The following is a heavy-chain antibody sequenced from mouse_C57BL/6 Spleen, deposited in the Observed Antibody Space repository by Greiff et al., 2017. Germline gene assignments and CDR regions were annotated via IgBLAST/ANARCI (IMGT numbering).Heavy chain of an antibody. CDR3: TALDY. CDR1: GYTFTSYW. J-gene: IGHJ2*01. CDR2: IDPSDSYT. Sequence: QVQLQQPGAELVKPGASVKLSCKASGYTFTSYWMQWVKQRPGQGLEWIGEIDPSDSYTNYNQKFKGKATLTVDTSSNTAYLQLSSLTSEDTAVYYCTALDYWGQGTTLTVSS. V-gene: IGHV1-50*01.